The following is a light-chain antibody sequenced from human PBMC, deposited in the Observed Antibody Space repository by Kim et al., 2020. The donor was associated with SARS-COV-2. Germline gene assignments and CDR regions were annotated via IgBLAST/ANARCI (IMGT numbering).Light chain of an antibody. J-gene: IGLJ3*02. CDR1: SLRSSY. V-gene: IGLV3-19*01. CDR3: NARDSSGNHWV. CDR2: AKN. Sequence: SSELTQDPAVSVALRQTVRSTCQGGSLRSSYASWYQQKPGQAPVLVTYAKNNRPSGIPDRFSGSSPGNTASLTITGAQAEDEADDYCNARDSSGNHWVFGGGTQLTVL.